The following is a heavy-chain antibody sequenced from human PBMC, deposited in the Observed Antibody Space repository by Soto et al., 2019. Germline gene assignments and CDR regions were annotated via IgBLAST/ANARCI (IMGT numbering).Heavy chain of an antibody. D-gene: IGHD2-15*01. J-gene: IGHJ5*02. V-gene: IGHV1-18*01. CDR3: ARDVVVVVAATRNWFDP. CDR1: GYTFTSDG. CDR2: ISAYNGNT. Sequence: ASVKVSCKASGYTFTSDGISWVRQAPGQGLEWMGWISAYNGNTNYAQKLQGRVTMTTDTSTSTAYMELRSLRSDDTAVYYCARDVVVVVAATRNWFDPWGQGTLVTVSS.